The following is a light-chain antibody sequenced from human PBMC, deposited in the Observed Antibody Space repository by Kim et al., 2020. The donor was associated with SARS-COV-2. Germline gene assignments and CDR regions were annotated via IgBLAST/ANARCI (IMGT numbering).Light chain of an antibody. J-gene: IGLJ3*02. V-gene: IGLV1-40*01. CDR2: GNS. CDR1: SSNIGAGYD. Sequence: RVTISCTGGSSNIGAGYDVHWYQQLPGTAPKLLIYGNSNRPSGVPDRFSGSKSGTSASLAITGLQAEDEADYYCQSYDSSLSGSWVFGGGTQLTVL. CDR3: QSYDSSLSGSWV.